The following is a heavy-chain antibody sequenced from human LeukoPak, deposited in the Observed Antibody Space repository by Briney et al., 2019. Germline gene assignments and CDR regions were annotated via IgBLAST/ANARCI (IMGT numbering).Heavy chain of an antibody. CDR1: GGTFSSYA. J-gene: IGHJ4*02. CDR3: ARGERGDGYNYDGVFDY. CDR2: IVPIFGTA. V-gene: IGHV1-69*05. Sequence: SVKVSCKASGGTFSSYAISWVRQAPGQGLEWMGRIVPIFGTANYAQKFQGRVTITTDESTSTAYMELSSLRSEDTAVYYCARGERGDGYNYDGVFDYWGQGTLVTVSS. D-gene: IGHD5-24*01.